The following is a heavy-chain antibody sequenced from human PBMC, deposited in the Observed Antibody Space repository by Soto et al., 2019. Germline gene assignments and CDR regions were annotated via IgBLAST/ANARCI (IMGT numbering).Heavy chain of an antibody. D-gene: IGHD3-16*01. CDR3: ARGNFGQLGY. Sequence: QVQLVESGGGVVQPGRSLRLSCAASGFTFSSYAMHWVRQAPGKGLEWVTVISYDGSNKYYADSVKGRFTISRDNSKNTLYLQLNSLRTEATAVYYCARGNFGQLGYWGQVTLVTVSS. CDR2: ISYDGSNK. V-gene: IGHV3-30-3*01. CDR1: GFTFSSYA. J-gene: IGHJ4*02.